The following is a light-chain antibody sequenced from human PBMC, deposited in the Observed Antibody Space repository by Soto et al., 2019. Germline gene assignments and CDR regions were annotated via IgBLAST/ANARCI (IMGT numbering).Light chain of an antibody. Sequence: DIQMTQSPSTLSASVGARVTITCRASQSISNWLAWYQQKPGKAPKLLIYKSSSLESGVPSRFSGSGSGTEFTLNISSLQPDDFATYYCQQHNSYSQTFGQGTKVEIK. CDR3: QQHNSYSQT. CDR2: KSS. V-gene: IGKV1-5*03. CDR1: QSISNW. J-gene: IGKJ1*01.